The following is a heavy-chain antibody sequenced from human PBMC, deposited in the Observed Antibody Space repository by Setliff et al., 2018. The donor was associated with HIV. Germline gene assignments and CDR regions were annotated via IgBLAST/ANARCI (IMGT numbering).Heavy chain of an antibody. Sequence: SETLSLTCTVSGGSISTYYWSWIRQPPGKGLEWIGSIYFTGSSDNSPSLKSRVTLSVDTSKHQFSLKLTSVTAADTAVYYCARHPRHYNILTGYRYYYMDVWGKGTTVTVSS. CDR2: IYFTGSS. D-gene: IGHD3-9*01. J-gene: IGHJ6*03. CDR3: ARHPRHYNILTGYRYYYMDV. CDR1: GGSISTYY. V-gene: IGHV4-59*08.